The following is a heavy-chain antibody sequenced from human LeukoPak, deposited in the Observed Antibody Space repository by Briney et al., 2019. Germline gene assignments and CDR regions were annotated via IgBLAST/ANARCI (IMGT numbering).Heavy chain of an antibody. J-gene: IGHJ4*02. CDR3: GRLSFDGSGYRPDY. CDR2: IHSTGST. Sequence: SETLSLTCTASGGSISGYCWTWFRQAPGEGLERIGHIHSTGSTDYNPSFKSRVTISVDTSKNQFSLKLVSVTDADTAVYYCGRLSFDGSGYRPDYWGQGTLVTVSS. V-gene: IGHV4-59*08. D-gene: IGHD3-22*01. CDR1: GGSISGYC.